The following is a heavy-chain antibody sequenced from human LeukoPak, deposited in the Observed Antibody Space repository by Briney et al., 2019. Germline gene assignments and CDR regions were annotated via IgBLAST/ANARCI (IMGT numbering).Heavy chain of an antibody. CDR1: GFTFTTYA. Sequence: GGSLRLSCAASGFTFTTYAMTWVRQAPGKGLEWVSAISGSGGTTYYADSVKGRFTISRDNSKNTLYLQMNNLRAEDTAVYHCAKERARPNWFDPWGQGTLVTVSS. CDR2: ISGSGGTT. CDR3: AKERARPNWFDP. D-gene: IGHD6-6*01. J-gene: IGHJ5*02. V-gene: IGHV3-23*01.